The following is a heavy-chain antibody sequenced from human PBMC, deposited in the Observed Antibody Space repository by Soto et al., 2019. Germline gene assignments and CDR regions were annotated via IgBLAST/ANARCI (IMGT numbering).Heavy chain of an antibody. D-gene: IGHD3-10*01. CDR2: ISYDGSNK. V-gene: IGHV3-30*18. CDR3: AKDRRLAGSGSSHLDYYYGMDV. CDR1: GFTFSSYG. Sequence: QVQLVESGGGVVQPGRSLRLSCAASGFTFSSYGMHWVRQAPGKGLEWVAVISYDGSNKYYADSVKGRFTISRDNSKNTLYLQMNSLRAEDTAVYYCAKDRRLAGSGSSHLDYYYGMDVWGQGTTVTVSS. J-gene: IGHJ6*02.